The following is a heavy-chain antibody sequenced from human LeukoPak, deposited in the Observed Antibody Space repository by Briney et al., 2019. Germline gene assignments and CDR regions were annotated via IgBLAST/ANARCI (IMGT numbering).Heavy chain of an antibody. Sequence: PSETLSLTCAVYGGSFSGYYWSWIRQPPGKGLEWIGEINHSGSTNYNPSLKSRVTLSVDTSKNQFSLKLSSVTAADTAVYYCARGVRDYGILNYWGQGTLVTVSS. J-gene: IGHJ4*02. V-gene: IGHV4-34*01. D-gene: IGHD3-9*01. CDR2: INHSGST. CDR3: ARGVRDYGILNY. CDR1: GGSFSGYY.